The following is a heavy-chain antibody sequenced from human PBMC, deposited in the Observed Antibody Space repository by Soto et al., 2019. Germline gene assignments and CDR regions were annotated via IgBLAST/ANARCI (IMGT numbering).Heavy chain of an antibody. J-gene: IGHJ3*02. D-gene: IGHD3-10*01. Sequence: EVQLVESGGGLVQPGGSLRLSCTSSRLTLRDHYTDWVRQAPGKGLEWVGRSRNKASSYTTEYAAPVKGRFTFSRDDSRNSLYLQMNTLKIEDTAVYYCARSSATGIDVFDIWGQGTVVTVSS. V-gene: IGHV3-72*01. CDR3: ARSSATGIDVFDI. CDR2: SRNKASSYTT. CDR1: RLTLRDHY.